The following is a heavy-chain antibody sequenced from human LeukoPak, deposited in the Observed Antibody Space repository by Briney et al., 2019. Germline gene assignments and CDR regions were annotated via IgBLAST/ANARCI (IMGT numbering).Heavy chain of an antibody. J-gene: IGHJ4*02. CDR2: IWYDGSNK. Sequence: GGSLRLSCAASGFTFSSYGMHWVRQAPGKGLEWVAVIWYDGSNKYYADSVKGRFTISRDNSKNTLYLQMNSLRAEDTAVYYCAKDFYRPGDYSQTFDYWGQGTLVTVSS. CDR3: AKDFYRPGDYSQTFDY. D-gene: IGHD4-17*01. V-gene: IGHV3-33*06. CDR1: GFTFSSYG.